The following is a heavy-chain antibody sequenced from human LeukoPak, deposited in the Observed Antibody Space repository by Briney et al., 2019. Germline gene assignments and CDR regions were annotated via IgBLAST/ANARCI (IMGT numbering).Heavy chain of an antibody. D-gene: IGHD1-26*01. J-gene: IGHJ3*01. CDR2: NDPNGGGT. CDR3: AHGGGSYGDV. V-gene: IGHV1-2*06. CDR1: GYTFTGYY. Sequence: ASVKVSCEVSGYTFTGYYMHWVRQAPGQGLEWMGRNDPNGGGTHYAQKFQGRVTMARDTPISTSYMELTELRSDDTAVYYCAHGGGSYGDVWGQGTMVTVSS.